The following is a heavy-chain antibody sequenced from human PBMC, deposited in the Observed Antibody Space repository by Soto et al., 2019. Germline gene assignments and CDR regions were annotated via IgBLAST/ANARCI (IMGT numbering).Heavy chain of an antibody. CDR2: MNHSGST. J-gene: IGHJ4*02. CDR3: ARSPTAYSSAWLFDQ. V-gene: IGHV4-34*01. Sequence: QVQLQQWGAGLLKPSETLSLTCAVSGGSFSGYYWSWIRQPPGKGLEWIGEMNHSGSTNYNPSLKIRVTMSVHTSKNQFSLKLSSVTPADTAVYYCARSPTAYSSAWLFDQWGQGTLVTVSS. CDR1: GGSFSGYY. D-gene: IGHD6-19*01.